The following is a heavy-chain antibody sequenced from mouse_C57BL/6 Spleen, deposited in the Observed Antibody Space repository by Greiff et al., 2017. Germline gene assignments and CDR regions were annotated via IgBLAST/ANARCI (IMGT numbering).Heavy chain of an antibody. D-gene: IGHD1-1*01. J-gene: IGHJ2*01. CDR1: GYAFTNYL. CDR2: INPGSGGT. V-gene: IGHV1-54*01. CDR3: ARRGITTVVPYFDY. Sequence: QVQLQQSGAELVRPGTSVKVSCKASGYAFTNYLIEWVKQRPGQGLEWIGVINPGSGGTNYNEKFKGKATLTADKSSSTAYMQLSSLTSEDSAVYFCARRGITTVVPYFDYWGQGTTLTVSS.